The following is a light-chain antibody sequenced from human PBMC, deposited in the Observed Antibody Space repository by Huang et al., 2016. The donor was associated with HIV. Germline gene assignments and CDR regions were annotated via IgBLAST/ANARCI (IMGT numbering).Light chain of an antibody. CDR3: QHYNDWPRT. Sequence: EIVMTQSPATLSVSPGETVALSCRAGQSLSGNLAWYQHKPGQTPRLLIYATSIRAAGVPGRFSGSGSGSEFTLTISSLLSEDSAVYYCQHYNDWPRTFGQGTKLEIK. CDR1: QSLSGN. V-gene: IGKV3D-15*01. CDR2: ATS. J-gene: IGKJ2*01.